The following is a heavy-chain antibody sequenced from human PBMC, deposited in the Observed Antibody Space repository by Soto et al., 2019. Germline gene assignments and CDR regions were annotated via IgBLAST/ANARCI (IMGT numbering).Heavy chain of an antibody. V-gene: IGHV4-34*01. CDR1: GRSFSGYY. CDR2: INHSGST. D-gene: IGHD2-15*01. J-gene: IGHJ6*02. CDR3: ARGGYCSGGSCQYYSGMDV. Sequence: PSETLSLTCAVYGRSFSGYYWSWIRQPPGKGLEWIGEINHSGSTNYNPSLKSRVTISVDTSKNQFSLKLSSVTAADTAVYYCARGGYCSGGSCQYYSGMDVWGQGTTVTVSS.